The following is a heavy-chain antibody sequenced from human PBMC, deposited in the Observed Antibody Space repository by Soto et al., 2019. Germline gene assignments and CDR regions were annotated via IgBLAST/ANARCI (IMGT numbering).Heavy chain of an antibody. Sequence: QVQLQESGPGLVKPSQTLSLTCTVSGGSISSAGYYWSWIRQHPGKGLEWIGYIYYSGSTYYNPSLKSRVTMSVDTSKNQFSLKLSSVTAADTAVYYCARDSSGWGGGFDIWGQGTMVTVSS. J-gene: IGHJ3*02. CDR2: IYYSGST. CDR3: ARDSSGWGGGFDI. CDR1: GGSISSAGYY. D-gene: IGHD3-16*01. V-gene: IGHV4-31*03.